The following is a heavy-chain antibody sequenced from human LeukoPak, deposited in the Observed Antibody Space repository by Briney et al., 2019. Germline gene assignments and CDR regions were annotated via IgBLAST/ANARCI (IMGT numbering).Heavy chain of an antibody. D-gene: IGHD3-22*01. CDR3: ARATYDSSGYYSGEFDY. V-gene: IGHV1-69*13. CDR1: GGTFSNYA. CDR2: IIPIFGTS. Sequence: ASVKVSCKASGGTFSNYAISWVRQAPGQGPEWMGGIIPIFGTSNSAQKFQDRVTFSADESTTTAYMELSSLRSEDSAVYYCARATYDSSGYYSGEFDYWGQGTQVTVSS. J-gene: IGHJ4*02.